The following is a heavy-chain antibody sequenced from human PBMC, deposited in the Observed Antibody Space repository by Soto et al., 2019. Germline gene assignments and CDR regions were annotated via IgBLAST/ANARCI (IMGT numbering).Heavy chain of an antibody. CDR1: GGPISSSSYY. V-gene: IGHV4-39*01. CDR2: IYYSGST. J-gene: IGHJ4*02. CDR3: ARNIGGKEATGNMGFDH. D-gene: IGHD1-1*01. Sequence: PSETLSLTCTVSGGPISSSSYYWGWIRQPPGKGLEWIGSIYYSGSTYYNPSLKSRVTISVDTSKNQFSLKLSSVTAEDTAVYYCARNIGGKEATGNMGFDHWGQGTPVTVSS.